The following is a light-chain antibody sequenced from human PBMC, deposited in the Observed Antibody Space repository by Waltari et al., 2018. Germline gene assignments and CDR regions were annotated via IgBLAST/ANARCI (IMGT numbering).Light chain of an antibody. CDR2: DNN. CDR3: ATWDNTLRDVV. Sequence: QSVLTQPPSVSAAPGQKVTISCSGSSSNIGNYYVSWYHHLPGAAPKLLIYDNNKRPSGIPDRFSASKSGTSATLDITGLQIGDEADYYCATWDNTLRDVVFGGGTKPTVL. CDR1: SSNIGNYY. V-gene: IGLV1-51*01. J-gene: IGLJ2*01.